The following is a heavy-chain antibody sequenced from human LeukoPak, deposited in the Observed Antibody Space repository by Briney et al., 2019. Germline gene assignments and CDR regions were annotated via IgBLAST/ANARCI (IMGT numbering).Heavy chain of an antibody. V-gene: IGHV4-38-2*02. D-gene: IGHD6-13*01. CDR2: IYHSGST. Sequence: SETLSLTGTVSGFSISSGYYWGWIRQSPGKGLEWIGEIYHSGSTNYNPSLKSRVTISVDKSKNQFSLKLSSVTAADTAVYYCARMFSQQLVRSSPIDYWGQGTLVTVSS. CDR1: GFSISSGYY. J-gene: IGHJ4*02. CDR3: ARMFSQQLVRSSPIDY.